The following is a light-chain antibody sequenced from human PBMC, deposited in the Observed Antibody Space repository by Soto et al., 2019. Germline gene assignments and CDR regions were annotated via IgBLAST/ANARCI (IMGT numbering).Light chain of an antibody. CDR1: QTVSIAY. CDR3: QQYGSSPLIS. CDR2: GAS. Sequence: VLTQSPGTLSLSPGESATLSCRASQTVSIAYLTWYQQKPGQAPRLLIFGASKRATGIPDRFSGSGSGRDFTLTISGLEPEDFAVYYCQQYGSSPLISFGQGTRLEIK. J-gene: IGKJ5*01. V-gene: IGKV3-20*01.